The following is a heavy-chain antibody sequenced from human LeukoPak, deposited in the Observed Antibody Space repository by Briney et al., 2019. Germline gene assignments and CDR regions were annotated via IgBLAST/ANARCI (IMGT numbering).Heavy chain of an antibody. Sequence: ASVKVSCKVSGYTLTELSMHWVRQAPGKGLEWVGGFDPEDGETIYAQKFQGRVTMTEDTSTDTAYMELSSLRSEDTAVYYCATVLTRAVTQSVYFDYWGQGTLVTVSS. CDR1: GYTLTELS. CDR2: FDPEDGET. D-gene: IGHD4-17*01. J-gene: IGHJ4*02. CDR3: ATVLTRAVTQSVYFDY. V-gene: IGHV1-24*01.